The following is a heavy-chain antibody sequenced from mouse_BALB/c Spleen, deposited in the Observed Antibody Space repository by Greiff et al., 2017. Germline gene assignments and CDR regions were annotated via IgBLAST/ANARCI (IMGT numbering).Heavy chain of an antibody. D-gene: IGHD2-1*01. V-gene: IGHV1-20*02. Sequence: VQLQQPGPELVKPGASVEISCKASGYSFTGYFMNWVMQSHGKSLEWIGRINPYNGDTFYNQKFKGKATLTVDKSSSTAHMELRSLASEDSAVYYCARTGGNSYWYFDVWGAGTTVTVSS. CDR1: GYSFTGYF. CDR3: ARTGGNSYWYFDV. J-gene: IGHJ1*01. CDR2: INPYNGDT.